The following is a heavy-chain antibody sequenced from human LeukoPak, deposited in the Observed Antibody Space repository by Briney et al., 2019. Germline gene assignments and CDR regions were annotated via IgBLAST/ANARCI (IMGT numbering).Heavy chain of an antibody. D-gene: IGHD6-13*01. V-gene: IGHV4-59*08. CDR2: IYYTGTT. CDR1: GSXXXXYY. J-gene: IGHJ5*02. Sequence: SETLSLTCAVSGSXXXXYYWNXXXXXPGXGLEWIGYIYYTGTTXYNXSLKNRVYISLDTSKNQFSLELNSVTAADTAVYYCARRGYLQKCFDPWGQGILVTVSS. CDR3: ARRGYLQKCFDP.